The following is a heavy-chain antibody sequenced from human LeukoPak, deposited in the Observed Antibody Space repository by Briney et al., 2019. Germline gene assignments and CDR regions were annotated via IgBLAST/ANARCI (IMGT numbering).Heavy chain of an antibody. CDR3: ARCLSIAARGNWFDP. CDR2: IYHSGST. CDR1: GGSISSGGYY. D-gene: IGHD6-6*01. J-gene: IGHJ5*02. V-gene: IGHV4-30-2*01. Sequence: PSETLSLTCTVSGGSISSGGYYWSWIRQPPGKGLEWIGYIYHSGSTYYNPSLKSRVTISVDRSKNQFSLKLSSVTAADTALYYCARCLSIAARGNWFDPWGQGTLVTVSS.